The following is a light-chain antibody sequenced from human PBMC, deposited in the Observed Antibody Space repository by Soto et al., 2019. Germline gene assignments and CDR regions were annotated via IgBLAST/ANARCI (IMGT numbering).Light chain of an antibody. Sequence: EIVLTQSPATLSLSPGERATLSCRASQSVSSYLAWYQQKPGQAPRLLIFGASRRATGIPDRFSGSGPGTDFTLTISRLEPEDFAVYYCQQYVSSPLTFGGGTKVDIK. CDR3: QQYVSSPLT. CDR2: GAS. J-gene: IGKJ4*01. V-gene: IGKV3-20*01. CDR1: QSVSSY.